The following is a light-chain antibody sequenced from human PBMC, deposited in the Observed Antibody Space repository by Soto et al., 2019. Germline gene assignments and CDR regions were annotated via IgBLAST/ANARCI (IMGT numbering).Light chain of an antibody. Sequence: SYVLTQAPSVSLAPGKTATITCGGNNIGSKSVHWCQQRPGQAPVLVIKNDSDRPSGIPERFSGSNSGNTATLTISRVEAGDEADYYCQVWDSSDGHKVVFGGGTKLTVL. V-gene: IGLV3-21*04. CDR3: QVWDSSDGHKVV. CDR2: NDS. J-gene: IGLJ2*01. CDR1: NIGSKS.